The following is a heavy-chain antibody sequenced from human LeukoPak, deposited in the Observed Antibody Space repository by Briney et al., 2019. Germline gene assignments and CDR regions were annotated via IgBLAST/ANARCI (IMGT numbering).Heavy chain of an antibody. CDR2: IIPILGIA. CDR3: ARVNLRGSNYNWFDP. J-gene: IGHJ5*02. V-gene: IGHV1-69*04. D-gene: IGHD3-10*01. CDR1: GGTFSSYA. Sequence: ASVKVSCKASGGTFSSYAISWVRQAPGQGLEWMGRIIPILGIANYAQKFQGRVTITADKSTTTVYMDLSGLRPDDTAVYYCARVNLRGSNYNWFDPWGQGTRVTVSS.